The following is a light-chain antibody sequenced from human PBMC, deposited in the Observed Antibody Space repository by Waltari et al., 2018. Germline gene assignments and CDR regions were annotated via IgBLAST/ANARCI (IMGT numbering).Light chain of an antibody. CDR1: QSVSSY. J-gene: IGKJ1*01. V-gene: IGKV3-15*01. CDR3: QQYKDWPPRT. Sequence: EIVMTQSPATLSVSPGERATLPGRASQSVSSYLAWYQQKPGQAPRLLIFDASTRATGIPARFSGSGSGTEFTLTISSLQSEDFAVYYCQQYKDWPPRTFGQGTKVEVK. CDR2: DAS.